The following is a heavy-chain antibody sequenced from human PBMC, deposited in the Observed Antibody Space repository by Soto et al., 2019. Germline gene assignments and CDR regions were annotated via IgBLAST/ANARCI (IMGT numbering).Heavy chain of an antibody. Sequence: EVQLVESGGGLVKPGGSLRLSCAASGFTFSSYSMHWVRQAPGKGLEWVSSISSSSSFIYYGDSLKGRFTISRDNARNSLSLQMNRLRAEDTAVYYCARATGSGSYYEFDYWGQGTLVTVSS. J-gene: IGHJ4*02. CDR2: ISSSSSFI. D-gene: IGHD3-10*01. V-gene: IGHV3-21*01. CDR3: ARATGSGSYYEFDY. CDR1: GFTFSSYS.